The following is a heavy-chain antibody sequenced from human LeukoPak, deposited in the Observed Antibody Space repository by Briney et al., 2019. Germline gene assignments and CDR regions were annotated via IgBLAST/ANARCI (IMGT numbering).Heavy chain of an antibody. CDR3: AKDPFNIFGGL. V-gene: IGHV3-23*01. J-gene: IGHJ4*02. CDR1: GFTFSSYA. CDR2: ITASGPRT. Sequence: PGGSLRLSCAASGFTFSSYAMNWVRQAPGKGLEGVSGITASGPRTYYADSVKGRFTISRDNSKNEVYLQMDSLRAEDTAIYYCAKDPFNIFGGLWGQGTLVTVSA. D-gene: IGHD3-16*01.